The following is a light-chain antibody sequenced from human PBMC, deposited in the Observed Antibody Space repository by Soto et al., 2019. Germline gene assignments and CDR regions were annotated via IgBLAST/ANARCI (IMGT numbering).Light chain of an antibody. CDR1: SSNIGNNY. CDR3: GTWDSSLSAFYV. V-gene: IGLV1-51*01. CDR2: DNN. Sequence: QSVLTQPPSVSAAPGQKVTISCSGSSSNIGNNYVSWYQQLPGTAPKLLIYDNNKRPSGIPDRFSGSKSGTSATLGITGLQTGDEADYYCGTWDSSLSAFYVFGTGTKLNVL. J-gene: IGLJ1*01.